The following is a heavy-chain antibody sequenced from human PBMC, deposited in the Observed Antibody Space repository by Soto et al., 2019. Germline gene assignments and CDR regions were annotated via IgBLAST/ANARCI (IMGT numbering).Heavy chain of an antibody. CDR2: ISGSSDTI. CDR3: ARGHGGVALFVGIYYDFGVDV. J-gene: IGHJ6*02. Sequence: EVQLVESGGGLVQPGGSLRLSCEASGFTLSSYNMNWVRQAPGKGLEWVSYISGSSDTIYYEDSVKGRFTISRDNAKNSLHLLMENRREEDTAVYYCARGHGGVALFVGIYYDFGVDVWGQGTTVTVSS. CDR1: GFTLSSYN. D-gene: IGHD1-26*01. V-gene: IGHV3-48*02.